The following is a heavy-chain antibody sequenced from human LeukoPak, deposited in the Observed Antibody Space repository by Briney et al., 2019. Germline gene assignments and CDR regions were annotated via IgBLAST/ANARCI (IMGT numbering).Heavy chain of an antibody. CDR1: GGSISSSSYY. CDR2: IYYSGST. V-gene: IGHV4-39*07. J-gene: IGHJ4*02. CDR3: ARGSGSYYLDY. Sequence: SETLSLNCTVSGGSISSSSYYWGWIRQPPGKGLEWIGSIYYSGSTYYNPSLKSRVTISVDTSKNQFSLKLSSVTAADTAVYYCARGSGSYYLDYWGQGTLVTVSS. D-gene: IGHD1-26*01.